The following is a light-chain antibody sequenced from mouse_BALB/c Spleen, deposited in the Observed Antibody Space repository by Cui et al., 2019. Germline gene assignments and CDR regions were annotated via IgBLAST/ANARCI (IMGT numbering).Light chain of an antibody. V-gene: IGKV19-93*01. Sequence: DIQMTQSPSSLSAPLGGKVTITCKARQDINKYIAWYQHQPGKGPRLLIHYTSTLRPSIPSRFSGSGSGRDYSFSISNLEPEDIATYYCLQYDNLYTFGGGTKLEIK. CDR2: YTS. CDR1: QDINKY. CDR3: LQYDNLYT. J-gene: IGKJ2*01.